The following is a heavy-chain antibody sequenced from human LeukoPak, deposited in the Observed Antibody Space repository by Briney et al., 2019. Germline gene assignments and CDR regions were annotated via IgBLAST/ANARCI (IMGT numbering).Heavy chain of an antibody. CDR3: ARGHSSSWLDYFDY. J-gene: IGHJ4*02. Sequence: PGGSLRLSCVASGLSVSSNYMSWVRQAPGKGLEWVSVIYRDGSSYYAESVKGRFTISRDNSKNALYLQMYSLRVDDTAVYYCARGHSSSWLDYFDYWGQGALVTVSS. D-gene: IGHD6-13*01. CDR2: IYRDGSS. CDR1: GLSVSSNY. V-gene: IGHV3-66*01.